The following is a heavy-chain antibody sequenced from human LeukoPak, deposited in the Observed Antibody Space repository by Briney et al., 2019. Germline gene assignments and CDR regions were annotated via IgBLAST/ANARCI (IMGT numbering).Heavy chain of an antibody. CDR1: GYTFTGYY. Sequence: ASVKFSCKASGYTFTGYYMHWVRQAPGQGLEWMGWINPNSGGTNYAQKFQGRVTMTRDTSISTAYMELSRLRSDDTAVYYCAYSSGCRPQEYYFDYWGQGTLVTVSS. V-gene: IGHV1-2*02. CDR3: AYSSGCRPQEYYFDY. CDR2: INPNSGGT. D-gene: IGHD6-19*01. J-gene: IGHJ4*02.